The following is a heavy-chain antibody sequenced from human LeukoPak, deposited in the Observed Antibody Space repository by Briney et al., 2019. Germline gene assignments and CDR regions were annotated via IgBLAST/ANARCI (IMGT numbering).Heavy chain of an antibody. D-gene: IGHD6-6*01. CDR2: INSSGSTI. Sequence: PGGSLRLSCAASGFTLSTYTMNWVRQAPGKGLQWFAYINSSGSTIYYADSVNGRFTISSDNAKNSLYLQMNRLTDEGTAVYYCASAYRSSSGRAFDIWGQGTMVTVSS. J-gene: IGHJ3*02. CDR3: ASAYRSSSGRAFDI. CDR1: GFTLSTYT. V-gene: IGHV3-48*02.